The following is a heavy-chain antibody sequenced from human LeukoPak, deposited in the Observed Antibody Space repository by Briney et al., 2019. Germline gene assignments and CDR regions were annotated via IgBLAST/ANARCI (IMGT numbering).Heavy chain of an antibody. CDR3: ARHARYSIGWYSFDY. CDR1: GYSFTTYR. D-gene: IGHD6-19*01. J-gene: IGHJ4*02. Sequence: GESLKISCKGSGYSFTTYRIGWVRQMPGKGLEWMGIIYPGDSDTRYSPSFQGQVTISADKSISTAYLQWSSLKASDTAMYYCARHARYSIGWYSFDYWGQGTLVTVSS. V-gene: IGHV5-51*01. CDR2: IYPGDSDT.